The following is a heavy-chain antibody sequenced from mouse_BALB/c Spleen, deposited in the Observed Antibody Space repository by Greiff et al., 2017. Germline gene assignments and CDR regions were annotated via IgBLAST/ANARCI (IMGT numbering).Heavy chain of an antibody. D-gene: IGHD1-1*01. CDR1: GYTFTSYY. J-gene: IGHJ2*01. V-gene: IGHV1S81*02. Sequence: QVQLQQPGAELVKPGASVKLSCKASGYTFTSYYMYWVKQRPGQGLEWIGGINPSNGGTNFNEKFKSKATLTVDKSSSTAYMQLSSLTSEDSAVYYCTRRDYYGSIFDYWGQGTTLTVSA. CDR3: TRRDYYGSIFDY. CDR2: INPSNGGT.